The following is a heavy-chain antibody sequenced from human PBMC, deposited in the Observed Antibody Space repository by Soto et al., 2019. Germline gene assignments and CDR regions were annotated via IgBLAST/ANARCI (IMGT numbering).Heavy chain of an antibody. J-gene: IGHJ5*02. D-gene: IGHD6-19*01. CDR3: APGPAVAGRGGFGP. CDR2: INHSGST. CDR1: GGSFSGYY. Sequence: QVQLQQWGAGLLKPSETLSLTCAVYGGSFSGYYWSWIRQPPGKGLEWIGEINHSGSTNYNPSLKSRVTTPVEPSKNPFSLKLSSVPAADTAVYYCAPGPAVAGRGGFGPWGQGTLVTVSS. V-gene: IGHV4-34*01.